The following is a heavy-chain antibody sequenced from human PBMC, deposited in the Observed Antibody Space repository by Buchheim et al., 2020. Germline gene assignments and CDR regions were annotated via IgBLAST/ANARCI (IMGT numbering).Heavy chain of an antibody. J-gene: IGHJ5*02. CDR1: GFTFSSYA. CDR2: ISGSGGST. V-gene: IGHV3-23*01. D-gene: IGHD2-15*01. Sequence: EVQLLESGGGLVQPGGSLRLSCAASGFTFSSYAMSWVRQAPGKGLEWVSAISGSGGSTYYADSVKGRFTISRDNSKNTLYLQMNSLRAEDTAVYYCAKVREVVVAFDIENWFDPWGQGTL. CDR3: AKVREVVVAFDIENWFDP.